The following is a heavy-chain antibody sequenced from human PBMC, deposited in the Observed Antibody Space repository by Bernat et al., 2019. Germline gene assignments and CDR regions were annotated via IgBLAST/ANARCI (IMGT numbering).Heavy chain of an antibody. J-gene: IGHJ4*02. V-gene: IGHV1-3*01. CDR1: GYTFTSYA. CDR2: INAGNGDT. D-gene: IGHD2-2*01. CDR3: ARGYCSSTSCQYYSDY. Sequence: QVQLVQSGAEVKKPGASVKVSCKASGYTFTSYAMHWVRQAPGQRLEWMGWINAGNGDTKYSQKFQGRVTITRDTSASTAYMELSSLRSEDTAVYHCARGYCSSTSCQYYSDYWGQGTLVTVSS.